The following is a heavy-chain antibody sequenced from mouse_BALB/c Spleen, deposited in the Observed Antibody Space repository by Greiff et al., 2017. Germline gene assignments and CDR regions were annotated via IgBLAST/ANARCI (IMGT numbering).Heavy chain of an antibody. CDR2: ISTYYGDA. V-gene: IGHV1S137*01. Sequence: VQGVESGAELVRPGVSVKISCTGSGYSFTDYAMHWVKQSHAKSLEWIGVISTYYGDASYNQKFKGKATMTVDKSSSTAYMELARLTTEDSAIYYCARSYYRYYYAMDDGGQGASVTVSA. CDR3: ARSYYRYYYAMDD. J-gene: IGHJ4*01. CDR1: GYSFTDYA. D-gene: IGHD2-14*01.